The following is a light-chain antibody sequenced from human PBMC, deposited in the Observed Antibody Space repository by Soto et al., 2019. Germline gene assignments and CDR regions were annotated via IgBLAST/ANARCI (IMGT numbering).Light chain of an antibody. J-gene: IGLJ1*01. CDR2: DVD. Sequence: QSALTQPASVSGSPGQSITISCTGTSSDVGGYNFVPWYQQHPGKAPKLMIYDVDRRPSGVSNRFSGSKSGNTASLTISGLQAEDEADYYCSSYTSSSPYVFGTGTKVTVL. V-gene: IGLV2-14*01. CDR3: SSYTSSSPYV. CDR1: SSDVGGYNF.